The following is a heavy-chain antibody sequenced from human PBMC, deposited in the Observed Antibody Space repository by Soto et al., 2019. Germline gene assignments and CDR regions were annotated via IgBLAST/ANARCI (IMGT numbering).Heavy chain of an antibody. V-gene: IGHV4-59*01. CDR1: GCSLSSYY. CDR2: MYYSGST. D-gene: IGHD1-26*01. J-gene: IGHJ4*02. CDR3: ARGSIVGALYFDY. Sequence: SETLSLTCTVSGCSLSSYYWSWIRPPPGKGLEWIGYMYYSGSTNYNPSLKSRVTISVDTSKNQLSLKLSSVTAADTAVYYCARGSIVGALYFDYWGQGTLVTVSS.